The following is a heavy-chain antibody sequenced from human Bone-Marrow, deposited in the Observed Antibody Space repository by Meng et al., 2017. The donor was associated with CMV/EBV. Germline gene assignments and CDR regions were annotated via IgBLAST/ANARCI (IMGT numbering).Heavy chain of an antibody. V-gene: IGHV4-59*01. J-gene: IGHJ4*02. CDR2: IYYSGST. D-gene: IGHD2-15*01. Sequence: SETLSLTCTVSGGSISSYYWSWIRQPPGKGLEWIGYIYYSGSTNYNPTLKSRVTISVDTSKNQFSLKLSSVTAADPAVYYCARALEVDYYDYWGQGTLVTVSS. CDR3: ARALEVDYYDY. CDR1: GGSISSYY.